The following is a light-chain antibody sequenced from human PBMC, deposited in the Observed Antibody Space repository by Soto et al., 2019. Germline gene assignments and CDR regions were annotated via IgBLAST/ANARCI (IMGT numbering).Light chain of an antibody. Sequence: DIVLTQSPGTLSLSPGERATLSCRASQSVDSRYLAWYQQKPGQAPRLVIHAVSRRATGIPDRFSGSGSGTDFTLTISRLEPEDXAEYXCQQYGSSPRYSFGQGTYLEIK. V-gene: IGKV3-20*01. J-gene: IGKJ2*03. CDR2: AVS. CDR1: QSVDSRY. CDR3: QQYGSSPRYS.